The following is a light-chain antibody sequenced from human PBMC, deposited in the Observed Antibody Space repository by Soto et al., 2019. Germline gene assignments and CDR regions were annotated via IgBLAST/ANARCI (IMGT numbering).Light chain of an antibody. CDR1: SSDIGGYKN. V-gene: IGLV2-14*03. J-gene: IGLJ2*01. Sequence: QSVLTQPASVSGSPGQSIAISCTGTSSDIGGYKNVSWYQQHPGKAPKLIIYDVSHRPSGISDRFSASKSGNTASLTISGLQADDEADYYCSSSTTNTTMVYTVVFGGGTKLTVL. CDR2: DVS. CDR3: SSSTTNTTMVYTVV.